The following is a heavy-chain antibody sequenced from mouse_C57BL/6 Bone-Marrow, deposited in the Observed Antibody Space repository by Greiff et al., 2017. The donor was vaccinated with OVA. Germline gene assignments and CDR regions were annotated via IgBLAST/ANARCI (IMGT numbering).Heavy chain of an antibody. D-gene: IGHD3-2*02. J-gene: IGHJ3*01. Sequence: VQLQQSGAELARPGASVKLSCKASGYTFTSYGISWVKQRTGQGLEWIGEIYPRSGNTYYNEKFKGKATLTADKSSSTAYMELRSLTSEDSAVYFCARGAQATDYWGQGTLVTVSA. CDR2: IYPRSGNT. V-gene: IGHV1-81*01. CDR1: GYTFTSYG. CDR3: ARGAQATDY.